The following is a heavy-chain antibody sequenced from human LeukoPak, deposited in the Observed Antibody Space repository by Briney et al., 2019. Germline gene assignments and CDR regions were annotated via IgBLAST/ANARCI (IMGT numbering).Heavy chain of an antibody. CDR1: GFTFSSYG. D-gene: IGHD6-13*01. Sequence: GRSLRLSCAASGFTFSSYGMHWVRQAPGKGLEWVAVIWYDGSNKYYADSVKGRFTVSRDNSKNTLYLQMNSLRAEDTAVYYCARVKRDSGSWFHKEYYFDYWGQGTLVTVSS. CDR3: ARVKRDSGSWFHKEYYFDY. J-gene: IGHJ4*02. CDR2: IWYDGSNK. V-gene: IGHV3-33*01.